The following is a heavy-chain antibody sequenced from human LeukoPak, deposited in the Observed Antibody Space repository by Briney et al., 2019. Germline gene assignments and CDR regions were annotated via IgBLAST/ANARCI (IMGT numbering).Heavy chain of an antibody. CDR3: ARVFHCSSTSCYSEYFQH. J-gene: IGHJ1*01. CDR2: IYYSGST. D-gene: IGHD2-2*01. CDR1: GGSISSYY. Sequence: SETLSLTCTVSGGSISSYYWSWIRQPPGKGLEWIGYIYYSGSTNYNPSLKSRVTISVDTSKNQFSLKLSSVTAADTAVYYCARVFHCSSTSCYSEYFQHWGQGTLVTVSS. V-gene: IGHV4-59*01.